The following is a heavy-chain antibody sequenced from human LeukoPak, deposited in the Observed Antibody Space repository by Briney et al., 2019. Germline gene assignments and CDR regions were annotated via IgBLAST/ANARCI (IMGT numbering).Heavy chain of an antibody. CDR1: GFTFSNFA. V-gene: IGHV3-23*01. CDR3: AKSRQDTAMINYYFDY. CDR2: ISGSGVSA. Sequence: GGSLRLSCAVSGFTFSNFAMSWVRQAPGKGLEWVSAISGSGVSAYYRDSVKGRLTISRDNSKNTLLLQMNSLTAEDTAVYYCAKSRQDTAMINYYFDYWGQGTLVIVSS. D-gene: IGHD5-18*01. J-gene: IGHJ4*02.